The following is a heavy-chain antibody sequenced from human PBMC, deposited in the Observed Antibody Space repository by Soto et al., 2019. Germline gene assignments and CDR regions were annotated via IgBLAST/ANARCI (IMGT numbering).Heavy chain of an antibody. V-gene: IGHV1-18*01. Sequence: ISCKGSGYSFTSYGISWVRQAPGQGLEWMGWISAYNGNTNYAQKLQGRVTMTTDTSTSTAYMELRSLRSDDTAVYYCARGNQLLWFGELLMGGFDPWGQGTLVTVSS. J-gene: IGHJ5*02. CDR1: GYSFTSYG. CDR2: ISAYNGNT. CDR3: ARGNQLLWFGELLMGGFDP. D-gene: IGHD3-10*01.